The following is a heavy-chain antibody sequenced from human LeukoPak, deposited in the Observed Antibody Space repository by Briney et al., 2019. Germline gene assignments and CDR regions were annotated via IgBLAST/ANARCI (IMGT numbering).Heavy chain of an antibody. CDR1: GGTFSSYA. CDR2: IIPIFGTA. Sequence: SVKVSCKASGGTFSSYAISWVRQAPGQGLEWMGRIIPIFGTANYAQKFQGRVTITTDESTSTAYMELSSLRSEDTAVYYCARALVRTYYYDSSSAFDIWGQGAMVTVSS. D-gene: IGHD3-22*01. CDR3: ARALVRTYYYDSSSAFDI. V-gene: IGHV1-69*05. J-gene: IGHJ3*02.